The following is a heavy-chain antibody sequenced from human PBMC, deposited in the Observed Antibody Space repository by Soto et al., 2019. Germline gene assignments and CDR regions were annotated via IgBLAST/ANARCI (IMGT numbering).Heavy chain of an antibody. CDR1: GGSISSSSYY. J-gene: IGHJ6*02. V-gene: IGHV4-39*01. CDR2: IYYSGST. D-gene: IGHD3-16*02. Sequence: SETLSLTCTVSGGSISSSSYYWGWIRQPPGKGLEWIGIIYYSGSTYYNPSLKSRVTISVDTSKNQFSLKLSSVTAADTAVYYCARSIVIAYYYYGMDVWGQATTVTVSS. CDR3: ARSIVIAYYYYGMDV.